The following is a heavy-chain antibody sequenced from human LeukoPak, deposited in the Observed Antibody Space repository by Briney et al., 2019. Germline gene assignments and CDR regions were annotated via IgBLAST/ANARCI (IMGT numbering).Heavy chain of an antibody. CDR1: GFTFSSYG. Sequence: GGSLRLSCAASGFTFSSYGMHWVRQAPGKGLEWVAVIWYDGSNKYYADSVKGRFTISRDNSKNTLYLQMNSLRAEDTAVCYCARGGSSSWYDGDWFDPWGQGTLVTVPS. CDR2: IWYDGSNK. J-gene: IGHJ5*02. CDR3: ARGGSSSWYDGDWFDP. V-gene: IGHV3-33*01. D-gene: IGHD6-13*01.